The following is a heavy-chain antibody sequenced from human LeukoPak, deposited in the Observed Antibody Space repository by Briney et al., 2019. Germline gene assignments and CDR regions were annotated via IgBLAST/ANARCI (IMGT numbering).Heavy chain of an antibody. CDR1: GFTFSSYA. V-gene: IGHV3-23*01. D-gene: IGHD1-26*01. J-gene: IGHJ4*02. CDR2: ISGSGGST. Sequence: GGSLRLSCAAAGFTFSSYAMSWIRQAPGKGLEWVSAISGSGGSTYYADSVKGRFTISRDNSKNTLYLQMNSLRAEDTAVYYCAKDALGATVFDYWGQGTLVTVSS. CDR3: AKDALGATVFDY.